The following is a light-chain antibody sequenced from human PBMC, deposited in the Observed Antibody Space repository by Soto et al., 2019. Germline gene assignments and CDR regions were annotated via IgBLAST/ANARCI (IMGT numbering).Light chain of an antibody. J-gene: IGLJ2*01. CDR2: EVS. CDR3: SSYTSSSTSHVL. Sequence: QSALTQPASVSGSPGQSITISCTGTSSDVGDYDYVSWYQQHPGKAPKLMIYEVSNRPSGVSNRFSGSKSGNTASLTISGLQAEDEADYYCSSYTSSSTSHVLFGGVTKLTVL. CDR1: SSDVGDYDY. V-gene: IGLV2-14*01.